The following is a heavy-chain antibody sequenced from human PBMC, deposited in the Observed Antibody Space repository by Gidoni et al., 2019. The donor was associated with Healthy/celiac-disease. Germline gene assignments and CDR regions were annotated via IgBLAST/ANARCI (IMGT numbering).Heavy chain of an antibody. CDR2: ISGSGGST. D-gene: IGHD3-9*01. Sequence: EVQLLESGGGLVQPGGSLRLSCAASGFTFSSSAMSWVRQAPGKGLEWVSAISGSGGSTYYADSVKGRFTISRDNSKNTLYLQMNSLRAEDTAVYYCAKGQSHDILTGYYLGFQHWGQGTLVTVSS. J-gene: IGHJ1*01. CDR1: GFTFSSSA. V-gene: IGHV3-23*01. CDR3: AKGQSHDILTGYYLGFQH.